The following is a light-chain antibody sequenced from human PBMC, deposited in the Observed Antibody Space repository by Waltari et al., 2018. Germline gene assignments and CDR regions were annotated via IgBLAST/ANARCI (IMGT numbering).Light chain of an antibody. V-gene: IGKV1-9*01. J-gene: IGKJ5*01. Sequence: RDSQGRSSKVAWYQQKQGKAPKLLISAASTLQSGVPLRFSGSGSGTDVTRTICSLQPEDFATYYCRQLNSYPSTFGQGTRLEIK. CDR2: AAS. CDR1: QGRSSK. CDR3: RQLNSYPST.